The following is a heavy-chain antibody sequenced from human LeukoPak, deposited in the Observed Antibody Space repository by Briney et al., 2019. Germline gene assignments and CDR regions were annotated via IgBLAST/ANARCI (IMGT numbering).Heavy chain of an antibody. CDR3: AREGARGRRVTIFGVAAYGMDF. CDR2: IKQDESEK. D-gene: IGHD3-3*01. CDR1: GFTFSSYW. J-gene: IGHJ6*02. V-gene: IGHV3-7*01. Sequence: GGSLRLSCAASGFTFSSYWMSWVRQAPGKGLGGGANIKQDESEKYYVDSAKGRFTISRDNAKNSLYLQMNSLRAEDTAVYYCAREGARGRRVTIFGVAAYGMDFWGQGTTVTVSS.